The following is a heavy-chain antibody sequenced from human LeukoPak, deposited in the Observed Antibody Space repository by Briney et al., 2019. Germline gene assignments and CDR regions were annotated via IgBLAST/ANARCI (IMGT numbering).Heavy chain of an antibody. Sequence: GGSLRLSCAASGFTFSSYAMSWVRQAPGKGLEWVSAISGSGGSTYYADSVKGRFTISRDISKNTLYLQMSSLRAEDTAVYYCARVSLNYYDSSGIFDYWGQGALVTVSS. V-gene: IGHV3-23*01. J-gene: IGHJ4*02. D-gene: IGHD3-22*01. CDR2: ISGSGGST. CDR1: GFTFSSYA. CDR3: ARVSLNYYDSSGIFDY.